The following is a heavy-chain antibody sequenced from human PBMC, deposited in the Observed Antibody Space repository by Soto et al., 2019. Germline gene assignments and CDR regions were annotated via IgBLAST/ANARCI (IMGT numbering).Heavy chain of an antibody. CDR1: GFTFSSYW. Sequence: PGGSLRLSCAASGFTFSSYWMSWVRQAPGKGLEWVANIKQDGSEKYYVDSVKGRFTISRDNAKNSLYLQMNSLRAEDTAVYYCARWELKWLTCWLDPWGQGTLVTVYS. CDR3: ARWELKWLTCWLDP. D-gene: IGHD1-7*01. V-gene: IGHV3-7*01. CDR2: IKQDGSEK. J-gene: IGHJ5*02.